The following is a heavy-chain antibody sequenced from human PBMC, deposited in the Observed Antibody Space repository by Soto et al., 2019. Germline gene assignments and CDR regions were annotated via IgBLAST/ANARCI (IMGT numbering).Heavy chain of an antibody. Sequence: QLQLQESGSGLVRPSQTLSLTCAVSGASVRSSGYSWSWVRQPPGKALESIGHIYYSGVTYYNPSIQRRDSVSGDTSKIHSSLTLSSVTAAATAVYYCARVHYSTNNWFDPCGQGTKVTVSS. CDR3: ARVHYSTNNWFDP. J-gene: IGHJ5*02. CDR2: IYYSGVT. V-gene: IGHV4-30-2*05. D-gene: IGHD4-4*01. CDR1: GASVRSSGYS.